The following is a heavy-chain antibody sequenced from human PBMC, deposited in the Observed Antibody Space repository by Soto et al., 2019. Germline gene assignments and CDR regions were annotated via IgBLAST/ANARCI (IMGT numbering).Heavy chain of an antibody. CDR1: GGTFSSYA. CDR2: IIPIFGTA. V-gene: IGHV1-69*01. J-gene: IGHJ6*02. CDR3: ARDRSVVVAATHYYYYGMDV. D-gene: IGHD2-15*01. Sequence: QVQLVQSGAEVKKPGSSVKVSCKASGGTFSSYAISWVRQAPGQGREWMGGIIPIFGTANYAQKFQGRVTITADESTSTAYMELSSLRSEDTAVYYCARDRSVVVAATHYYYYGMDVWGQGTTVTVSS.